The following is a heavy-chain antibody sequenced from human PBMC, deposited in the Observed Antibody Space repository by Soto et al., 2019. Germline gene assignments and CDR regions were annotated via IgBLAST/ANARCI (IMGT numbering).Heavy chain of an antibody. V-gene: IGHV3-23*01. CDR3: ARRGGDCGWGDFDP. CDR2: ISHSDHST. CDR1: GFPFSRWA. D-gene: IGHD6-19*01. Sequence: EVQLLESGGGLVQPGGSLRLSCAASGFPFSRWAMNLGRQAPGKGLEWVSTISHSDHSTYYADAVKGRFTVPRDNSENMLYLQMHSLRPADTTIYYCARRGGDCGWGDFDPWGQGPLVTVSS. J-gene: IGHJ5*02.